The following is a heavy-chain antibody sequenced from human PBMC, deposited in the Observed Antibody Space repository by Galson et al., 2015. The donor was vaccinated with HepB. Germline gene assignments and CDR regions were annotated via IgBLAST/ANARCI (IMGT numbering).Heavy chain of an antibody. CDR2: ISQDGSDNDK. V-gene: IGHV3-30*18. Sequence: SLRLSCAASGFMFDIYGMYWVRQAPGKGLEWVAAISQDGSDNDKYYVDSVKGRFTVSRDNSKNTLYLQMNSLRPDDTAVYYCAKDGGGYPDRFDYWGQGTLVTVSS. CDR3: AKDGGGYPDRFDY. J-gene: IGHJ4*02. D-gene: IGHD5-18*01. CDR1: GFMFDIYG.